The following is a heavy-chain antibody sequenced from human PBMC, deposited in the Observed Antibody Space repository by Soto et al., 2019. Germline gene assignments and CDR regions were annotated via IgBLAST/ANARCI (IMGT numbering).Heavy chain of an antibody. V-gene: IGHV3-30*18. D-gene: IGHD3-16*01. CDR1: GFTFSSYG. CDR2: TSYDGTNS. J-gene: IGHJ6*04. Sequence: QVQLVESGGGVVQPGRSLRLSCAASGFTFSSYGMHWVRQAPGKGLEWVAVTSYDGTNSYYADSVKGRFTISRDNSKNTLYLQMNRLGAEDTAVYYCAKDRPNRDTYTGYSYYDMDVWGKATTVTVSS. CDR3: AKDRPNRDTYTGYSYYDMDV.